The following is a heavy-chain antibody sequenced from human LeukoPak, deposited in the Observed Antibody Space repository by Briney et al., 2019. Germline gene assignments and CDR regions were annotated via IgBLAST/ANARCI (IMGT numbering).Heavy chain of an antibody. D-gene: IGHD4-23*01. CDR1: GFTFDDYA. CDR2: ISWNSGSI. V-gene: IGHV3-9*01. Sequence: GGSLRLSCAASGFTFDDYAIHWVRQAPGKGLEWVSGISWNSGSIGYADSVKGRFTISRDNAKNSLYLQMNSLRAEDTAVYYCAREMKYGGPWGQGTMVTVSS. CDR3: AREMKYGGP. J-gene: IGHJ3*01.